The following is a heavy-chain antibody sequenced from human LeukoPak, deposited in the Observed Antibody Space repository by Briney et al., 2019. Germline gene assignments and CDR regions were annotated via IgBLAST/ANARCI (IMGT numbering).Heavy chain of an antibody. V-gene: IGHV1-18*01. Sequence: GASVKVSFKASGFTFNTNGISWVRPAPGQGLEWMGWISAYNGNTNYAQKLQCRVTMTTDTSTSTAYMELRSLRSDDTAVYYCARDRGRAPFDPWGQGTLVTVSS. CDR1: GFTFNTNG. CDR3: ARDRGRAPFDP. J-gene: IGHJ5*02. CDR2: ISAYNGNT. D-gene: IGHD3-10*01.